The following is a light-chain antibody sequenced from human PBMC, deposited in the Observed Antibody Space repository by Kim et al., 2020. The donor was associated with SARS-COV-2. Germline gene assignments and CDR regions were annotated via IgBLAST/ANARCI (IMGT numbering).Light chain of an antibody. Sequence: KTVTVSCTGSSGSIASSYVQWYQQRPGSAPTTVIYEDNQRPSGVPDRFSGSIDSSSNAASLTISGLKTEDEADYYCQSYDGSNHWVFGGGTQLTVL. CDR1: SGSIASSY. V-gene: IGLV6-57*02. CDR3: QSYDGSNHWV. CDR2: EDN. J-gene: IGLJ3*02.